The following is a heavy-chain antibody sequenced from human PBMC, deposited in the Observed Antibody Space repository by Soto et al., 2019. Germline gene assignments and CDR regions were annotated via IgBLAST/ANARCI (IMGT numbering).Heavy chain of an antibody. V-gene: IGHV3-30-3*01. D-gene: IGHD6-13*01. CDR1: GFTFSSYA. CDR2: ISYDGSNK. J-gene: IGHJ6*02. Sequence: GVLRLSRASSGFTFSSYAMHWVVQAPGKGLERVAVISYDGSNKYYADSGKGRFTISRDNSKNTLYLQMNSLRAEATVVYYCARDFIAVAGQNYYYGMDVWGQGTTVTVSS. CDR3: ARDFIAVAGQNYYYGMDV.